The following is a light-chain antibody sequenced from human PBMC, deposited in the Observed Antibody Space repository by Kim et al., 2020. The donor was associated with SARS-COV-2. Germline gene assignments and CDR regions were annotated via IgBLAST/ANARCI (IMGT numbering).Light chain of an antibody. CDR3: QQLNSYPRN. Sequence: SACVGDRVTITCRASQGISSYLAWYQQKPGKAPKLLIYDASTLQSGVPPRFSGSRSGTDFTLTISSLQPEDSATYYCQQLNSYPRNFGQGTKLEI. CDR2: DAS. V-gene: IGKV1-9*01. J-gene: IGKJ2*01. CDR1: QGISSY.